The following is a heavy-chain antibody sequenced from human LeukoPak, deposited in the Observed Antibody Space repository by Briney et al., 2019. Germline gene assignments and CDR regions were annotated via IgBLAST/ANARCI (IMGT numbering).Heavy chain of an antibody. Sequence: KASETLSLTCTVPGDSISSYYWSWIRQPPGKGLEWIGYIYNSETTNYNPSLESRVTISEDTSKNQFSLMLTSVTAADTAVYYCARVVYSHYWPEGMDVWGQGTTVTVSS. D-gene: IGHD4-11*01. J-gene: IGHJ6*02. CDR2: IYNSETT. CDR1: GDSISSYY. CDR3: ARVVYSHYWPEGMDV. V-gene: IGHV4-59*01.